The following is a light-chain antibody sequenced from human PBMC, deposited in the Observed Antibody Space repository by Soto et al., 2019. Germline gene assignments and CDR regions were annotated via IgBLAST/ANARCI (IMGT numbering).Light chain of an antibody. J-gene: IGKJ1*01. Sequence: DIQMTQSPSSLSASVGDRVTITCRASESVRNYLNWYQQKPGKAPNLLIYSASTVQSGVPSRFSGSGSGTDFTLSISSLQPEDFATYYCQQSFTTPRTFGQGTKVEIK. CDR2: SAS. CDR1: ESVRNY. V-gene: IGKV1-39*01. CDR3: QQSFTTPRT.